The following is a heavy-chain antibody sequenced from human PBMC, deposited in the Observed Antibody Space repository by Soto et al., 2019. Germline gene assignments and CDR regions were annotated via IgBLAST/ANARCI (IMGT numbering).Heavy chain of an antibody. CDR1: GFSFSTYY. CDR2: INNDGSST. D-gene: IGHD2-2*01. J-gene: IGHJ4*02. Sequence: EVQLVESGGTLVQPGGSLRLSCAASGFSFSTYYMHWVRQAPGKGLVWVARINNDGSSTNYADSVKGRFTISRDNAKNTLYLQMDSLRGEDTAVYYCARVEHCSSTDCYSIYDYWGQGTLVTVSS. V-gene: IGHV3-74*01. CDR3: ARVEHCSSTDCYSIYDY.